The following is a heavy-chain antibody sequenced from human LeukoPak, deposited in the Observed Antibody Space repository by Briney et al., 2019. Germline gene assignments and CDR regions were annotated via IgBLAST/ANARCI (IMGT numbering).Heavy chain of an antibody. CDR1: GFTFSTYN. V-gene: IGHV3-30*02. D-gene: IGHD2-8*01. CDR3: ATRQYGVFDY. CDR2: IRYDGSNK. J-gene: IGHJ4*02. Sequence: GGSLRLSCAASGFTFSTYNMNWVRQAPGKGLEWVAFIRYDGSNKYYADSVKGRFTISRDNSKNTLYLQMNSLRAEDTAVYYCATRQYGVFDYWGQGTLVTVSS.